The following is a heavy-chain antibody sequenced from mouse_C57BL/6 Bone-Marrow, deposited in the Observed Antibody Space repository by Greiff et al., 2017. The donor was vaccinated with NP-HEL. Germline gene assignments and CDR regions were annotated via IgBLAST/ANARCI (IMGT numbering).Heavy chain of an antibody. D-gene: IGHD2-1*01. CDR1: GFTFSNYW. J-gene: IGHJ4*01. CDR2: IRLKSDNYAT. Sequence: VQRVESGGGLVQPGGSMKLSCVASGFTFSNYWMNWVRQSPEKGLEWVAQIRLKSDNYATHYAESVKGRFTISRDDSKSSVYLQMNNLRAEDTGMYYCTGAIYYGNSYAMDYWGQGTSVTVSS. CDR3: TGAIYYGNSYAMDY. V-gene: IGHV6-3*01.